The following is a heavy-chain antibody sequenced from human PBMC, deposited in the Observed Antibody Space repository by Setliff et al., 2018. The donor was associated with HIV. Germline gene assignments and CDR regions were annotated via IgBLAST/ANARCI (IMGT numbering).Heavy chain of an antibody. V-gene: IGHV1-69*13. Sequence: VASVKVSCKASGGSFSDYAINWVRQAPGQGLEWVGGIIPLFGTANYAQKFLGRVTITADEATVTAYMQLSSLRSDDTAVYYCARDNGLLPQPQYYNYYMDVWGKGTTVTVS. CDR3: ARDNGLLPQPQYYNYYMDV. J-gene: IGHJ6*03. D-gene: IGHD3-22*01. CDR2: IIPLFGTA. CDR1: GGSFSDYA.